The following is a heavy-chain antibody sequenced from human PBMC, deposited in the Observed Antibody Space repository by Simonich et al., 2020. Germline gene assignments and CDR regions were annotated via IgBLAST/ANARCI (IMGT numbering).Heavy chain of an antibody. CDR3: ARDAAGDY. CDR2: ISSSSSYI. D-gene: IGHD6-13*01. V-gene: IGHV3-21*01. J-gene: IGHJ4*02. Sequence: EVQLVESGGGLVKPGGSLRLSCAASGFTFSSYSMNWVRQAPGKWLGWASTISSSSSYIYYADSVKGRLTISRDNAKNSLYLQMNSLRAEDTAVYYCARDAAGDYWGQGTLVTVSS. CDR1: GFTFSSYS.